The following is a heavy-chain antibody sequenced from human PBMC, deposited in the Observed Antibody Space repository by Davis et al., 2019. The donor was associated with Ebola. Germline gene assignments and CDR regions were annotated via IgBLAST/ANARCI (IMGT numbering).Heavy chain of an antibody. CDR3: ARGPSTGNSFSY. D-gene: IGHD4-23*01. J-gene: IGHJ4*01. V-gene: IGHV3-7*01. CDR2: IKQDGSEK. CDR1: GFTFSSYW. Sequence: GSLRLSCAASGFTFSSYWMSWVRQAPGKGLEWVANIKQDGSEKYYVDSVKGRFTISRDNAKNSLSLQMNGLRAEDTAVYYCARGPSTGNSFSYWGRGTLVTVSS.